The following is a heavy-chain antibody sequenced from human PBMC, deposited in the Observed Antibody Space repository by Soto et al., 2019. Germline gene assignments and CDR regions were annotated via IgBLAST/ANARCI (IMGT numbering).Heavy chain of an antibody. Sequence: QVQLVQSGAEVKKPGSSVKVSCKASGGTFSSYAISWVRQAPGQGPEWMGGIIPIFGTANYAQKFQGRVTITADESTSTAYMELSSLRSEDTAVYYCARELGYCGGDCYPQSLGYWGQGTLVTVSS. CDR1: GGTFSSYA. CDR3: ARELGYCGGDCYPQSLGY. CDR2: IIPIFGTA. J-gene: IGHJ4*02. D-gene: IGHD2-21*02. V-gene: IGHV1-69*12.